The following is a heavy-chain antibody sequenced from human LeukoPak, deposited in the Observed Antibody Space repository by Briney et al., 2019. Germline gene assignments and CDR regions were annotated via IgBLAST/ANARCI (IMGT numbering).Heavy chain of an antibody. D-gene: IGHD4-17*01. CDR3: ARDRGHDYGDYNLFDY. CDR1: GGSISSYY. Sequence: KPSETLSLTCTVSGGSISSYYWSWIRQPAGKGLEWIGRIYTSGSTNYNPSLKRRVTISVDTSKNQFSLKLSSVTAADTAVYYCARDRGHDYGDYNLFDYWGQGTLVTVSS. J-gene: IGHJ4*02. V-gene: IGHV4-4*07. CDR2: IYTSGST.